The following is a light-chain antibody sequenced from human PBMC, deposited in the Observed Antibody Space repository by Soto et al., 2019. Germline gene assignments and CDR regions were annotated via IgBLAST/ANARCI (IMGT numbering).Light chain of an antibody. CDR2: DVS. Sequence: QSALTQPASVSGSPGHASTISCTGTSSDFGGYNYVSWYQQHPGKAPKLMIYDVSNRPSGVSNRFSGSKSGNTASLTISGLQAEDEADYYCSSYTSSSTLLYVFGPGTKVTVL. CDR1: SSDFGGYNY. CDR3: SSYTSSSTLLYV. J-gene: IGLJ1*01. V-gene: IGLV2-14*01.